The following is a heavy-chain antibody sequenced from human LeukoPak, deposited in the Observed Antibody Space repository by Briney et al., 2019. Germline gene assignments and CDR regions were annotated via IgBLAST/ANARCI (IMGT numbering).Heavy chain of an antibody. D-gene: IGHD6-13*01. CDR2: IYYSGST. J-gene: IGHJ4*02. CDR1: GGSISSSSYY. Sequence: SETLSLTCTVSGGSISSSSYYWGWIRQPPGKGLEWIGSIYYSGSTYYNPSLKSRVTISVDTSKNQFSLKLSSVTAADTAVYYCARRAMIAAAGTGFDYWGQGTMVTVSS. CDR3: ARRAMIAAAGTGFDY. V-gene: IGHV4-39*01.